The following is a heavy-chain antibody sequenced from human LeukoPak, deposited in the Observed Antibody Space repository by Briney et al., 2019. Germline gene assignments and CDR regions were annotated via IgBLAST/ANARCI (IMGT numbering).Heavy chain of an antibody. CDR2: IYYSGST. D-gene: IGHD3-22*01. V-gene: IGHV4-39*01. CDR3: ARRSRYYDSSGHDY. CDR1: DDSISSSSYY. Sequence: SETLSLTCTVSDDSISSSSYYWGWIRQPPGKGLEWIGSIYYSGSTYYNPSLKSRNTISVDTSKNQFSVKLSSVTAADTAVYYCARRSRYYDSSGHDYWGQGTLVTVSS. J-gene: IGHJ4*02.